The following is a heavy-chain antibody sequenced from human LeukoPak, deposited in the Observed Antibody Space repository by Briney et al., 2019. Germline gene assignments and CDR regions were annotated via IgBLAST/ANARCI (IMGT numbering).Heavy chain of an antibody. CDR3: AGSDPFSSTWNPAYSFDY. CDR1: GGSFSAYY. Sequence: SETLSLTCAVYGGSFSAYYWSWIRQPPGEGLEWIGDINQSGRTNYNPSLKSRVIISVDTSKNQFSLTLLSVTAADTAVYYCAGSDPFSSTWNPAYSFDYWGQGTLVTVSS. CDR2: INQSGRT. D-gene: IGHD6-13*01. J-gene: IGHJ4*02. V-gene: IGHV4-34*01.